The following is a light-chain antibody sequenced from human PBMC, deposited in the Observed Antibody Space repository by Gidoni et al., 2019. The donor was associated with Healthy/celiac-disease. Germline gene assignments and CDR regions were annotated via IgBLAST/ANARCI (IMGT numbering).Light chain of an antibody. J-gene: IGKJ4*01. V-gene: IGKV3-20*01. CDR1: QSVSSSY. CDR2: GAS. Sequence: DIVFTQSPGTLSLSPGERATLSFRASQSVSSSYLDWYQQKPGQAPRLLIYGASSRATGIPDRFSGSGSGTDFNLTISRLEPEDGAVYYCQQYGSSPWLTFGGGTKVEIK. CDR3: QQYGSSPWLT.